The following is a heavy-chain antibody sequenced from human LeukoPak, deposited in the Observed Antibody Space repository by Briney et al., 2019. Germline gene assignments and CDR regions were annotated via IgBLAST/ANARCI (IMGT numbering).Heavy chain of an antibody. CDR1: GYTFTVYY. Sequence: VASVTVSFKASGYTFTVYYMHWVRQAPGQGLEWMGWINPNSGGTNYAQKFQGRVTMTRDTSISTAYMELSRLRSDDTAVYYCARVAAREDFDYWGQGTLVTVSS. CDR3: ARVAAREDFDY. CDR2: INPNSGGT. J-gene: IGHJ4*02. V-gene: IGHV1-2*02. D-gene: IGHD1-26*01.